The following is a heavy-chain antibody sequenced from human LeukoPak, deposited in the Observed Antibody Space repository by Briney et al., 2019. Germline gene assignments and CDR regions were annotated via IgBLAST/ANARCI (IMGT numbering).Heavy chain of an antibody. CDR3: ARAATSYCSSTSCYCDY. D-gene: IGHD2-2*01. Sequence: GGSLRLSCAASGFTFSSYAMHWVRQAPGKGLEWVAVISYDGSNKYYADSVKGRFTISRDNSKNTLYLQMNSLRAEDTAVYYCARAATSYCSSTSCYCDYWGQGTLVTVSS. V-gene: IGHV3-30-3*01. CDR2: ISYDGSNK. CDR1: GFTFSSYA. J-gene: IGHJ4*02.